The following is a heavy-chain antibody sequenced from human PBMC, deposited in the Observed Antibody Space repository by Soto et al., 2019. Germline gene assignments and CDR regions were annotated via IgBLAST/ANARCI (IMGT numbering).Heavy chain of an antibody. CDR2: ISGYNGNT. D-gene: IGHD6-13*01. CDR1: GYTFTSYG. CDR3: ARDVAAADY. V-gene: IGHV1-18*01. Sequence: ASVKVSCKSSGYTFTSYGISWVRQAPGQGLEWMGWISGYNGNTNYAQKLQGRVTITRDTSASTAYMELSSLRSEDTAVYYCARDVAAADYWGQGTLVTVSS. J-gene: IGHJ4*02.